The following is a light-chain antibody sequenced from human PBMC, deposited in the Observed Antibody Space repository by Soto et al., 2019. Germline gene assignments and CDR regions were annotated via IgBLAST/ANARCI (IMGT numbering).Light chain of an antibody. V-gene: IGKV3-15*01. CDR3: QQYNNWPPLT. J-gene: IGKJ4*01. CDR2: GAS. CDR1: QSISSS. Sequence: EIVMTQSTATLSVSPGERATLSCRASQSISSSLAWYQQKPGQAPRLLIYGASTRATGIPGRFSGSGSGTEFTLTISSLQSEDFAVYYCQQYNNWPPLTFGGGTKVEIK.